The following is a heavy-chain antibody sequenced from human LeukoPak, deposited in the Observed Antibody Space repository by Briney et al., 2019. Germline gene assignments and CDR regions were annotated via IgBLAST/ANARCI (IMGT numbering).Heavy chain of an antibody. CDR1: GGTFSSYA. CDR3: ARGIAAADYYYYYMDV. D-gene: IGHD6-13*01. Sequence: SVKVSCKASGGTFSSYAISWVRQAPGQGLEWMGGIIPIFGTANYAQKFQGRVTITADESTSTAYMELSSLRSEDTALYYCARGIAAADYYYYYMDVWGKGTTVTISS. J-gene: IGHJ6*03. V-gene: IGHV1-69*13. CDR2: IIPIFGTA.